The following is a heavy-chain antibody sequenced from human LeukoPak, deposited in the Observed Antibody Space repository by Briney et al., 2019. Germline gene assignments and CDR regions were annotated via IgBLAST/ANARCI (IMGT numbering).Heavy chain of an antibody. Sequence: ASVKVSCKASGYTFTSYGISWVRQAPGQGLEWMGWISAYSGNTNYAQKLQGRVTMTTDTSTSTAYMELRSLRSDDTAVYYCARGLVLELGAAADAFDYWGQGTLVTVSS. CDR2: ISAYSGNT. J-gene: IGHJ4*02. D-gene: IGHD6-13*01. CDR1: GYTFTSYG. CDR3: ARGLVLELGAAADAFDY. V-gene: IGHV1-18*01.